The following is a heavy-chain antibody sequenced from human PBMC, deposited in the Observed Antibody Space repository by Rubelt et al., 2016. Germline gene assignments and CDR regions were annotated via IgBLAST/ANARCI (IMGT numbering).Heavy chain of an antibody. D-gene: IGHD2-21*02. CDR1: GFTFSSYG. V-gene: IGHV3-30*02. CDR3: AKGGNVVVTARLYYFDY. J-gene: IGHJ4*02. Sequence: QVQLVESGGGVVQPGGSLRLSCAASGFTFSSYGMHWVRQAPGRGMEWVACIRYDGSNKYYADSVKGRLTISRDNSKNTLYLQMNSLRAEDTAVYYCAKGGNVVVTARLYYFDYWGQGTLVTVSS. CDR2: IRYDGSNK.